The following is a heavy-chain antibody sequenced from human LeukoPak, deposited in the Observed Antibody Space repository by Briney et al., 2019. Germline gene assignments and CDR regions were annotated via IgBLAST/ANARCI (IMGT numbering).Heavy chain of an antibody. CDR1: GGSFSGYY. J-gene: IGHJ6*02. Sequence: PSETLSLTCAVYGGSFSGYYWSWIRQPPGKGPEWIGEINHSGSTNYNPSLKSRVTISVDTSKNQFSLKLSSVTAADTAVYYCARGRGSSGWYYYGMDVWGQGTTVTVSS. CDR3: ARGRGSSGWYYYGMDV. V-gene: IGHV4-34*01. D-gene: IGHD6-19*01. CDR2: INHSGST.